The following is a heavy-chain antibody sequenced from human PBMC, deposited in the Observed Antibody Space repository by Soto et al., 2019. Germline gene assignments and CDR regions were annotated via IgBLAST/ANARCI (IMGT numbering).Heavy chain of an antibody. D-gene: IGHD3-9*01. CDR3: ANGRETGYYKSPRYYFDY. J-gene: IGHJ4*02. Sequence: GGSLRLSCAASGFTFSSYAMSWVRQAPGKGLEWVSAISGSGGSTYYADSVKGRFTISRDNSKNTLYLQMNSLRAEDTAVYYCANGRETGYYKSPRYYFDYWGQGTLVTVSS. V-gene: IGHV3-23*01. CDR2: ISGSGGST. CDR1: GFTFSSYA.